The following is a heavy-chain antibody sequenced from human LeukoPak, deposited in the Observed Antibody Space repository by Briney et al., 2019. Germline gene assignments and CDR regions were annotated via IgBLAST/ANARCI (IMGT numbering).Heavy chain of an antibody. J-gene: IGHJ6*03. Sequence: SETLSLTCTVSGYSISSGYYWGWIRQPPGKGLEWIGSIYHSGSTYYNPSLKSRVTISVDTSKNQFSLKLSSVTAADTAVYYCASPGYCSSTSCYYYMDVWGKGTTVTVSS. CDR1: GYSISSGYY. D-gene: IGHD2-2*01. V-gene: IGHV4-38-2*02. CDR2: IYHSGST. CDR3: ASPGYCSSTSCYYYMDV.